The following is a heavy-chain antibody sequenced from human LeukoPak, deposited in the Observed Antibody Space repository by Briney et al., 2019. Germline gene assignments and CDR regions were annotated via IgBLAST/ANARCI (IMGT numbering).Heavy chain of an antibody. J-gene: IGHJ5*02. CDR3: ARDGAGDGPPSNWFDP. CDR1: GSSISSYY. D-gene: IGHD3-16*01. Sequence: PSETLSLTCTVSGSSISSYYWSWIRQPAGKGLEWIGRIYTSGSTNYNPFLKSRVTMSVDTSKNQFSLKLSSVTAADTAVYYCARDGAGDGPPSNWFDPWGQGTLVTVSS. CDR2: IYTSGST. V-gene: IGHV4-4*07.